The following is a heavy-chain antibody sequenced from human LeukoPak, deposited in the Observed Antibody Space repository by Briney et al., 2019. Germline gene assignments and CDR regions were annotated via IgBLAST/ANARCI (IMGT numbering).Heavy chain of an antibody. V-gene: IGHV4-34*01. D-gene: IGHD5/OR15-5a*01. CDR3: ATGFYEPFAT. Sequence: SETLSLTCAVYGGSFSNYYWSWIRQPPGKGLEWIGEITHSGSTNYNPSLKSRVSISVDTSKNQFSLRLRSVTAADSAVYYCATGFYEPFATWGPGILVTVSS. CDR2: ITHSGST. CDR1: GGSFSNYY. J-gene: IGHJ5*02.